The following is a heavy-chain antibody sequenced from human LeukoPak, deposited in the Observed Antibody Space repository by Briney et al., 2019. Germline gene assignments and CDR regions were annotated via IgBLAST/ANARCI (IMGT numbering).Heavy chain of an antibody. Sequence: ASVKVSCKASGYTFTSYAMHWVRQAPGQRLEWMGWINAGNGNTKYSQKFQGRVTITRDTSASTAYMELSSLRSEDTAVYYCARVKRITMVRGVIITNPGGYWGQGTLVTVSS. CDR1: GYTFTSYA. CDR3: ARVKRITMVRGVIITNPGGY. V-gene: IGHV1-3*01. J-gene: IGHJ4*02. CDR2: INAGNGNT. D-gene: IGHD3-10*01.